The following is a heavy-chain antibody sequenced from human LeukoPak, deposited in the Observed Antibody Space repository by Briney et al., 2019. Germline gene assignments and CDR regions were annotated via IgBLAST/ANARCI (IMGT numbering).Heavy chain of an antibody. CDR1: GYTFSDFY. D-gene: IGHD3-10*02. CDR2: INPKTGSI. V-gene: IGHV1-2*02. J-gene: IGHJ5*02. CDR3: AREWGPNYVQGWFDP. Sequence: ASLKISCKTSGYTFSDFYIHWVRQAPGQGLEWMGWINPKTGSITYSQKFKGRVTMTRDTSLNTAHMEVTGLTFGDTAVYYCAREWGPNYVQGWFDPWGQGTLV.